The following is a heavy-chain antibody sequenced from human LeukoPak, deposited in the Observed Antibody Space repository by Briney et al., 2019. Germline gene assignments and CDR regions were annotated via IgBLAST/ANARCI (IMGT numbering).Heavy chain of an antibody. CDR3: ARKSGWFDP. Sequence: SETLSLTCTVSGGSISSGDYYWSWIRQPPGKGLEWIGEINHSGSTNYNPSLKSRVTISVDTSKNQFSLKLSSVTAADTAVYYCARKSGWFDPWGQGTLVTVSS. J-gene: IGHJ5*02. V-gene: IGHV4-39*07. CDR1: GGSISSGDYY. CDR2: INHSGST.